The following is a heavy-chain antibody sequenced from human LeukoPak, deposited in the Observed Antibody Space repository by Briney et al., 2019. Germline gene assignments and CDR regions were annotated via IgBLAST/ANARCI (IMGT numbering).Heavy chain of an antibody. CDR1: GFTFSSYA. Sequence: GGSLRLSCAASGFTFSSYAMSWVRQAPGKGLEWVSVIYSGVSTYYADSVKGRFTISRDNSKSTLYIQMNSLRAEDTAVYYCARAKPKNMVRGLIMRRESRYYFDYWGQGTLVTVSS. J-gene: IGHJ4*02. V-gene: IGHV3-53*01. CDR2: IYSGVST. D-gene: IGHD3-10*01. CDR3: ARAKPKNMVRGLIMRRESRYYFDY.